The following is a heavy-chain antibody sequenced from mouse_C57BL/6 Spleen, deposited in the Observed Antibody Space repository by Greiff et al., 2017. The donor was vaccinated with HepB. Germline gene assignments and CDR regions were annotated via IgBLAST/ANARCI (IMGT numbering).Heavy chain of an antibody. CDR1: GFTFSSYA. Sequence: VQLKESGEGLVKPGGSLKLSCAASGFTFSSYAMSWVRQTPEKRLEWVAYISSGGDYIYYADTVKGRFTISRDNARNTLYLQMSSLKSEDTAMYYCTRRNLYSNYYFDYWGQGTTLTVSS. CDR2: ISSGGDYI. D-gene: IGHD2-5*01. V-gene: IGHV5-9-1*02. J-gene: IGHJ2*01. CDR3: TRRNLYSNYYFDY.